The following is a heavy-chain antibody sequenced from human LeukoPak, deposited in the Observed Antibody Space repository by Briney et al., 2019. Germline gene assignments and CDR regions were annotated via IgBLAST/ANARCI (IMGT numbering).Heavy chain of an antibody. CDR2: IYYSGST. D-gene: IGHD6-6*01. Sequence: SQTLSLTCTVSGGSISSGDYYWSWIRQPPGKGLEYIGYIYYSGSTYYNPSLKSRITISVDTSKNQFSLKLSSVTAADTAVYYCARGSWSSSIDYWGQGTLATVSS. V-gene: IGHV4-30-4*01. CDR1: GGSISSGDYY. CDR3: ARGSWSSSIDY. J-gene: IGHJ4*02.